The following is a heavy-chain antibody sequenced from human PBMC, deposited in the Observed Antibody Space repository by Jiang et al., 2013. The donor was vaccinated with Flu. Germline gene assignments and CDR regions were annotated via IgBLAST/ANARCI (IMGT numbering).Heavy chain of an antibody. CDR2: INPNSGGT. V-gene: IGHV1-2*02. CDR3: APILYDFWGFNWFDP. Sequence: QLVESGAEVKKPGASVKVSCKASGYTFTGYYMHWVRQAPGQGLEWMGWINPNSGGTNYAQKFQGRVTMTRDTSISTAYMELSRLRSDDTAVYYCAPILYDFWGFNWFDPWGQGTLVTVSS. D-gene: IGHD3-3*01. J-gene: IGHJ5*02. CDR1: GYTFTGYY.